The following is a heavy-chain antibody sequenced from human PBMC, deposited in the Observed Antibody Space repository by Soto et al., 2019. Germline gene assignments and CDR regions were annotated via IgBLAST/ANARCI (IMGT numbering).Heavy chain of an antibody. CDR3: AGCDIELTIPCWFEP. CDR1: CYTFTSYG. J-gene: IGHJ5*02. V-gene: IGHV1-18*01. Sequence: ASVKVSCKASCYTFTSYGISLVRHSPGQWLECIGWISAYNGDTNYAQKVQGRVTMTTDTSTSTAHMELRSLRSDDTAVYYFAGCDIELTIPCWFEPWGEGFLVTVSS. CDR2: ISAYNGDT. D-gene: IGHD2-2*02.